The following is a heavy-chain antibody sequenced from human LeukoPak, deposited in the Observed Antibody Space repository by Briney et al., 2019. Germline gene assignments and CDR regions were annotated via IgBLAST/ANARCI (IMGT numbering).Heavy chain of an antibody. V-gene: IGHV3-53*01. CDR2: IYSGGDT. CDR3: ARTPAGSGNWFDP. J-gene: IGHJ5*02. D-gene: IGHD6-13*01. CDR1: GFTVRSDY. Sequence: PGGSLRLSCAASGFTVRSDYMSWVRQAPGKRLEWVSIIYSGGDTYYADSVKGRFTISRDNSKNTLYLQMNSLRAEDTAVYFCARTPAGSGNWFDPWGQGTLVTVSS.